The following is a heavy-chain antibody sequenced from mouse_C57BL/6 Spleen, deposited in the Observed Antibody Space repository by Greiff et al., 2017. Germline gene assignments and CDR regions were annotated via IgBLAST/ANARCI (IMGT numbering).Heavy chain of an antibody. J-gene: IGHJ4*01. CDR3: ARGDITTVVAKAMDY. D-gene: IGHD1-1*01. Sequence: QIQLQQSGAELVKPGASVKISCKASGYAFSSYWMNWVKQRPGKGLEWIGQIYPGDGDTNYNGKFKGKATLTADKSSSTAYMQLSSLTSEDSAVYFCARGDITTVVAKAMDYWGQGTSVTVSS. V-gene: IGHV1-80*01. CDR2: IYPGDGDT. CDR1: GYAFSSYW.